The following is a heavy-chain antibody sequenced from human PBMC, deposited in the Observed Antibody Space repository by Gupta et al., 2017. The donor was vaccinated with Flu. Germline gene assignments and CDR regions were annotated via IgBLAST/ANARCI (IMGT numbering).Heavy chain of an antibody. CDR2: IGGGGHTT. D-gene: IGHD6-13*01. CDR1: GLTFSDYA. J-gene: IGHJ4*02. Sequence: EVQLLESGGGLVQPGGSLRLSCAASGLTFSDYAMNWVSQAPGKGLEWVSTIGGGGHTTNYADSVMGRFTISRDNSKNTLYLQMNSLRGDDTAIYYCAKDRSGNPAIDYWGQGTLVTVSA. V-gene: IGHV3-23*01. CDR3: AKDRSGNPAIDY.